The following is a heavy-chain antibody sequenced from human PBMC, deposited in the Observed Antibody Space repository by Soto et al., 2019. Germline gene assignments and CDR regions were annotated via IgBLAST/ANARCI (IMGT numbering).Heavy chain of an antibody. D-gene: IGHD1-26*01. V-gene: IGHV3-7*03. CDR3: ARGGRRSGSYADAFDI. Sequence: GALRLSCAASGFTFSTYWMSWVRQAPGKGLEWVANIKQDGSEKYYVDSVKGRFTISRDNAKNSLYLQMNSLRAEDTAVYYCARGGRRSGSYADAFDIWGQGTMVTVSS. CDR1: GFTFSTYW. CDR2: IKQDGSEK. J-gene: IGHJ3*02.